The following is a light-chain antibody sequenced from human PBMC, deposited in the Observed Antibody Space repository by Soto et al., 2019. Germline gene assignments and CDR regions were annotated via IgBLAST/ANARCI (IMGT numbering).Light chain of an antibody. CDR1: QSVSSH. V-gene: IGKV3-15*01. CDR2: DTS. CDR3: QHYHNWPCT. Sequence: ERVMTQSPATLSVSPGERATLSCRASQSVSSHLAWYQQKPGQSPRLLIYDTSIRSTGVLFRFSGSGFGTQFTLTISSRQSEDFAVYYCQHYHNWPCTFCQGTKTEIK. J-gene: IGKJ2*02.